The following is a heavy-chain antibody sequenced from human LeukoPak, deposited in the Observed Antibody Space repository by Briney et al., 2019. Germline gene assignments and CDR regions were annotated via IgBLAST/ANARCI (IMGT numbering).Heavy chain of an antibody. CDR2: IYYSGST. V-gene: IGHV4-39*07. CDR1: GGSISSSSYY. J-gene: IGHJ5*02. CDR3: ARERYSSSWSLRWFDP. D-gene: IGHD6-13*01. Sequence: SETLSLTCTVSGGSISSSSYYWGWIRQPPGKGLEWIGSIYYSGSTYYNPSLKSRVTISVDTSKNQFSLKLSSVTAADTAVYYCARERYSSSWSLRWFDPWGQGTLVTVSS.